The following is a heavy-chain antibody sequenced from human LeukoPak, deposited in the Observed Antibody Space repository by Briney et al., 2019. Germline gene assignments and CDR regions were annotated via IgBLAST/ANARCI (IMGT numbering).Heavy chain of an antibody. V-gene: IGHV3-9*01. J-gene: IGHJ6*02. CDR3: ARDRHGMAV. CDR2: ISWNSGSI. Sequence: PGGSLRLSRAASGFTVSSNYMSWVRQAPGKGLEWVSGISWNSGSIGYADSVKGRFTISRDNAKNSLYLQMNSLRVEDTAVYYCARDRHGMAVWGQGTTVVVSS. CDR1: GFTVSSNY.